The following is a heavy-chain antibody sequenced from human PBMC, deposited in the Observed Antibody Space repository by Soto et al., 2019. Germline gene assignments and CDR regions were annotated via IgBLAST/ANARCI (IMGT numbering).Heavy chain of an antibody. V-gene: IGHV4-4*07. CDR3: VRDIIVAIEY. CDR1: GSSIITSY. D-gene: IGHD2-21*01. Sequence: SATXSLTCFISGSSIITSYWSWVRQPAGKRLQWIGRIFADGNTNSSPSLKGRVSMAIDKSQNQISLQLASVTAADTATYYCVRDIIVAIEYWGQGAQV. CDR2: IFADGNT. J-gene: IGHJ4*02.